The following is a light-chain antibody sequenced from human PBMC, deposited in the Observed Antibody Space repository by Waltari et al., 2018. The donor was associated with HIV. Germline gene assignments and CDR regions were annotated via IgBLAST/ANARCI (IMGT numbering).Light chain of an antibody. V-gene: IGLV1-44*01. J-gene: IGLJ3*02. CDR1: SSNIARRI. CDR3: AIWDGLNGWV. CDR2: RNS. Sequence: QSVLTQPPSASGTPGQRVTISCSRSSSNIARRIANVLGYQQPPGAAPKLLTYRNSQRPSGVPDRFAGSKSGTSASLAISASQSEDEADYYCAIWDGLNGWVFGGGTKVTVL.